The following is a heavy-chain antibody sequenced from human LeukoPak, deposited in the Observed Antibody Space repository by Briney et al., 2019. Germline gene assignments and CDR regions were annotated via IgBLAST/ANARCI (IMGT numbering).Heavy chain of an antibody. Sequence: RGSHRLSCAASGFIFSSYAMSWVRQAPGKGLEWVSTISGSGGSTYYADSVKGRFTISRDNSKNTVYLQMNSLRAEDTAVYYCAKDRSCINDVCPRDFADWG. J-gene: IGHJ1*01. V-gene: IGHV3-23*01. D-gene: IGHD2-8*01. CDR1: GFIFSSYA. CDR3: AKDRSCINDVCPRDFAD. CDR2: ISGSGGST.